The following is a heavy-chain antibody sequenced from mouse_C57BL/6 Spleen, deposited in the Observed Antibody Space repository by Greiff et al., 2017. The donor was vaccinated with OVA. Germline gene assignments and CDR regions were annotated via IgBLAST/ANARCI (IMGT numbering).Heavy chain of an antibody. V-gene: IGHV5-12*01. CDR1: GFTFSDYY. D-gene: IGHD1-1*01. CDR3: ARLYTGGYFDY. CDR2: ISNGGGST. Sequence: EVQLVESGGGLVQPGGSLKLSCAASGFTFSDYYMYWVRQTPEKRLEWVAYISNGGGSTYYPDTVKGRFTISRDNAKNTLYLQMSRLKSEDTAMYYCARLYTGGYFDYWGQGTTLTVSS. J-gene: IGHJ2*01.